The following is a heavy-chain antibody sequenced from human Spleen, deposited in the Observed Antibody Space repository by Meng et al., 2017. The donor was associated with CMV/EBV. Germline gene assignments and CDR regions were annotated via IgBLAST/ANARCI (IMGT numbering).Heavy chain of an antibody. V-gene: IGHV4-34*01. CDR2: INHSGST. CDR1: GGSFSGYY. D-gene: IGHD3-16*02. J-gene: IGHJ6*02. Sequence: SETLSLTCAVYGGSFSGYYWSWIRQPPGKGLEWIGEINHSGSTNNNPSLKSRVTISVDTSKNQFSLKLSSVTAADTAVYYCARDSVIYGMDVWGQGTTVTVSS. CDR3: ARDSVIYGMDV.